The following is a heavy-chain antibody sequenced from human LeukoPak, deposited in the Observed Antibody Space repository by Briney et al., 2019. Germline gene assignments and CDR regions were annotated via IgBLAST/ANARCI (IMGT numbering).Heavy chain of an antibody. D-gene: IGHD5-24*01. CDR2: ISWNSGSI. CDR1: GFTFDDYA. Sequence: GRSLRLSCAASGFTFDDYAMHWVRQAPGKGLEWVSGISWNSGSIGYADFVKGRFTISRDNAKNSLYLQMNSLRAEDTALYYCAKAQMAIIPEISYYFDYWGQGTLVTVSS. CDR3: AKAQMAIIPEISYYFDY. J-gene: IGHJ4*02. V-gene: IGHV3-9*01.